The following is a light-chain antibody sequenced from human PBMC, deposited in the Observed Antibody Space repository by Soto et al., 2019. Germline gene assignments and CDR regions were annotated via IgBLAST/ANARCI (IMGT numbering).Light chain of an antibody. CDR3: SSFTSRFTFV. J-gene: IGLJ1*01. V-gene: IGLV2-14*01. CDR1: RSDVGAYNY. CDR2: EVT. Sequence: QSALTQPASVSGPPGQSIAISCTGTRSDVGAYNYVSWYQQHPGKAPKLMISEVTNRPSGVSDRFSGSKSGNTASLTISGLQAEDEADYYCSSFTSRFTFVFGTGTKLTVL.